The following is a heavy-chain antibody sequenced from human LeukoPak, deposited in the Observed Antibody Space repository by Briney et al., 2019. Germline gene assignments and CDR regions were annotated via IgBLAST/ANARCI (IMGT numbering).Heavy chain of an antibody. D-gene: IGHD3-3*01. CDR3: ARLGAGPTYYDFWSGYSSFYFDY. J-gene: IGHJ4*02. CDR1: GGSTSSSNYY. Sequence: SETLSLTCTVSGGSTSSSNYYWGWIRQPPGKGLEWIVGIHYSGNTYYNPSLKSRVTISIDTSKNQFSLKLSSVTPADTAVYYCARLGAGPTYYDFWSGYSSFYFDYWGQGTLVTVSS. V-gene: IGHV4-39*01. CDR2: IHYSGNT.